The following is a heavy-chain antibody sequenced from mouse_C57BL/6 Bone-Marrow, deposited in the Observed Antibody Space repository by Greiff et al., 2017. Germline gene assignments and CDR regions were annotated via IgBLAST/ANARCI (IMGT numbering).Heavy chain of an antibody. J-gene: IGHJ2*01. Sequence: VKLQQPGAELVKPGASVKMSSKASGYTFTSYWITWVKQRPGQGLEWIGDIYPTSGRTNYNEKFKSKAILTVDTSSNTAYMQLSSLTSEDSAVFYCARTGPLGRSFDYWGQGTTLTGSS. CDR2: IYPTSGRT. D-gene: IGHD4-1*01. CDR1: GYTFTSYW. CDR3: ARTGPLGRSFDY. V-gene: IGHV1-55*01.